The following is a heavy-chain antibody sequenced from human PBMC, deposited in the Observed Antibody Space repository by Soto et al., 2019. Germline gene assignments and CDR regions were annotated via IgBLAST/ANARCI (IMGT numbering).Heavy chain of an antibody. CDR3: ASLGDTTYYYYYYMDV. J-gene: IGHJ6*03. CDR1: GGTFSSYT. V-gene: IGHV1-69*02. Sequence: SVKVSCKASGGTFSSYTISWVRQAPGQGLEWMGRIIPILGIANYAQKFQGRVTITADKSTSTAYMELSSLRSEDTAVYYCASLGDTTYYYYYYMDVWGKGTTVT. D-gene: IGHD4-17*01. CDR2: IIPILGIA.